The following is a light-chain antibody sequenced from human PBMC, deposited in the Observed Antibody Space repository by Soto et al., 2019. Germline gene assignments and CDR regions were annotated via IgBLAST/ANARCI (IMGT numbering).Light chain of an antibody. V-gene: IGKV1-5*03. J-gene: IGKJ4*01. CDR3: QQYNSYSPLT. CDR2: KAS. Sequence: DIQMTQSPSTLSASVGDRVTITCRASQIISTWLAWYQQKPGKAPKLLIYKASGLESGDPSRFSGSGSGTDFTLTISSLQPDDFATYFCQQYNSYSPLTFGGGTKVEIK. CDR1: QIISTW.